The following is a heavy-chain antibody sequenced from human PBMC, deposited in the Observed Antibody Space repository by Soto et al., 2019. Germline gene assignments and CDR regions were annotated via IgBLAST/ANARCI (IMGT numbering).Heavy chain of an antibody. Sequence: SETLSLTCTVSGVSISSSSYYWGWIRQPPGKGLEWIGSIYYSGSTYYNPSLKSRVTISVDTSNNQLSLKLSSVTAADTAVYYCARHGGDSYGHPYFDYWGQGTLVTVSS. J-gene: IGHJ4*02. V-gene: IGHV4-39*01. CDR3: ARHGGDSYGHPYFDY. CDR2: IYYSGST. CDR1: GVSISSSSYY. D-gene: IGHD5-18*01.